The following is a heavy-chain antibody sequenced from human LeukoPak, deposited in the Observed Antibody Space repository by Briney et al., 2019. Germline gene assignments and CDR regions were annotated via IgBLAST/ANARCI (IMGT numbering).Heavy chain of an antibody. V-gene: IGHV3-30*18. CDR2: ISYDGSNK. CDR1: ELTFSSYG. D-gene: IGHD6-13*01. J-gene: IGHJ6*02. Sequence: GGSLRLSCAASELTFSSYGMHWDRQAPGKGLEWVAVISYDGSNKYYADSVKGRFTISRDNSKNTLYLQMNSLRAEDTAVYYCAKGTIAAAGTSYYYYYGMDIWGQATTVTVSS. CDR3: AKGTIAAAGTSYYYYYGMDI.